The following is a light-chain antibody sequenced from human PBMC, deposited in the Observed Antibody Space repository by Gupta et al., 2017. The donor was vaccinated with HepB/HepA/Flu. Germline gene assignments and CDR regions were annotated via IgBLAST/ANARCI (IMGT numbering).Light chain of an antibody. CDR3: QQANSFPYT. V-gene: IGKV1-12*02. CDR1: QGISNW. J-gene: IGKJ2*01. CDR2: AAS. Sequence: DIQMTQSPSSVSASVGDRVTIVCRASQGISNWLAWYQQKPGKPPNVLIYAASSLQSGVPSRFSGSGSGTDFTLTISSLQPEDFATYYCQQANSFPYTFGQGTKLEIK.